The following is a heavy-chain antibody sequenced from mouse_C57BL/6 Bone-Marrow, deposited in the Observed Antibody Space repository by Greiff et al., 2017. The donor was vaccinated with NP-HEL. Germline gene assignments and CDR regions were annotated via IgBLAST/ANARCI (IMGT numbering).Heavy chain of an antibody. J-gene: IGHJ3*01. Sequence: QVQLQQPGAELVRPGTSVKLSCQASGYTFTSYWMHWVKQRPGQGLAWIGVIDPSDSYTNYNQKFKGKATVTVDTSSSTAYMQLSSLTSEDSAVYYWARRDHIFAWFAYWGQGTLVTVSA. CDR3: ARRDHIFAWFAY. CDR2: IDPSDSYT. V-gene: IGHV1-59*01. CDR1: GYTFTSYW.